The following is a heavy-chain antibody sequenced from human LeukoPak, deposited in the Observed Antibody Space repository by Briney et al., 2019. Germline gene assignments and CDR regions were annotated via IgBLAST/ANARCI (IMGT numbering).Heavy chain of an antibody. CDR3: ARGGWNKFDY. CDR2: VYYIGST. V-gene: IGHV4-59*01. Sequence: SETLSLTCTVSAGSITNYYWSWIRQPPGKGLEWIGYVYYIGSTNYNPSLDSRVTMSLDTSKNQISLELRSVTPADTAVYYCARGGWNKFDYWGQGTLVTVSS. D-gene: IGHD3-22*01. J-gene: IGHJ4*02. CDR1: AGSITNYY.